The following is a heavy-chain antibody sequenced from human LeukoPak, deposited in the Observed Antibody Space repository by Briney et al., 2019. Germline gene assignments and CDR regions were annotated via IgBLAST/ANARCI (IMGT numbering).Heavy chain of an antibody. V-gene: IGHV5-51*01. Sequence: GESLKISCKASGFSFTFTKNWIGWVRQVPGKGLEWMGIIYPVDSDIRYNPSFQGQVTISVDKSISTTYLQWSSLKASDTAIYYCARHLATVTASRQYYYYGMYVWGQGTTVTVSS. J-gene: IGHJ6*02. D-gene: IGHD4-17*01. CDR3: ARHLATVTASRQYYYYGMYV. CDR1: GFSFTFTKNW. CDR2: IYPVDSDI.